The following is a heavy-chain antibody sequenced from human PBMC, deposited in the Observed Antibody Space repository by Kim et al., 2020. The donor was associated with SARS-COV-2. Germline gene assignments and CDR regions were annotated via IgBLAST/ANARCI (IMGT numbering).Heavy chain of an antibody. Sequence: GRFTISSDNSKNTLYLQMNSLRTEDTAVYYCAKDVAAAAPAQNYYYGMDVWDQGTTVTVSS. V-gene: IGHV3-30*02. CDR3: AKDVAAAAPAQNYYYGMDV. D-gene: IGHD6-13*01. J-gene: IGHJ6*02.